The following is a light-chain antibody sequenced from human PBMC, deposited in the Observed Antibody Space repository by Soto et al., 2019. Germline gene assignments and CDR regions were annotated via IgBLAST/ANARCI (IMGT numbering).Light chain of an antibody. Sequence: DIHLTQSPSFLSASVGDRVTITCRPSQAVPNNMAWYQQKPGKPPKLLIYEESTLHSGVPSRFSGRKSRTQFTLTIDSLQPEDVATYYCQQVKTYPRTFGGGTKVEIK. J-gene: IGKJ4*01. CDR3: QQVKTYPRT. CDR2: EES. CDR1: QAVPNN. V-gene: IGKV1-9*01.